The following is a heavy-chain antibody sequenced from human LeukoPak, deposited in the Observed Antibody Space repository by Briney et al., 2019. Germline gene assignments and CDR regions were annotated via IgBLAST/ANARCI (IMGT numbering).Heavy chain of an antibody. CDR2: IIPIFGTA. V-gene: IGHV1-69*13. D-gene: IGHD2-2*01. Sequence: SVKVSCKASGGTFSSYAISWVRQAPGQGLEWMGGIIPIFGTANYAQKFQGRVTITADESTSTAYMELSSLRSEDTAVYYCARDPGGYCSSTSCPLYYLGQGTLVTVSS. J-gene: IGHJ4*02. CDR3: ARDPGGYCSSTSCPLYY. CDR1: GGTFSSYA.